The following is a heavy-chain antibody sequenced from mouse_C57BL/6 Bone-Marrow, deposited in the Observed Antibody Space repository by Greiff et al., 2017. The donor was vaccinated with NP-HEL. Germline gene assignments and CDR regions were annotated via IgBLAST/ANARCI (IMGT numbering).Heavy chain of an antibody. D-gene: IGHD1-1*01. CDR3: ARRGYYGSSHFDY. J-gene: IGHJ2*01. V-gene: IGHV1-81*01. Sequence: QVQLQQSGAELARPGASVKLSCKASGYTFTSYGICWVKQRTGQGLEWIGEIYPRSGNTYYNEKFKGKATLTADKSSSTAYMELRSLTSEDSAVYFCARRGYYGSSHFDYWGHGTTLTVSS. CDR1: GYTFTSYG. CDR2: IYPRSGNT.